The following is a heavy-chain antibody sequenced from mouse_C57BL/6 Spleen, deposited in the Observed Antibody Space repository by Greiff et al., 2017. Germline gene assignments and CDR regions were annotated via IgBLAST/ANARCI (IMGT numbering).Heavy chain of an antibody. V-gene: IGHV1-77*01. CDR1: GYTFTDYY. J-gene: IGHJ2*01. CDR2: IGPGSGST. Sequence: VQLQQSGAELVKPGASVKISCKASGYTFTDYYINWVKQRPGQGLEWIGKIGPGSGSTYYNEKFKGKATLTADKSSSTAYMQLSSLTSEASAVYFCAKAYYSNYAYYFDYWGQGTTLTVSS. D-gene: IGHD2-5*01. CDR3: AKAYYSNYAYYFDY.